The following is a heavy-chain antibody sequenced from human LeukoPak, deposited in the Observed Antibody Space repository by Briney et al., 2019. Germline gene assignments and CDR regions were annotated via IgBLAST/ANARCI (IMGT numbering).Heavy chain of an antibody. CDR2: IKQDGSER. CDR3: ATSAARAIES. Sequence: GGSLRLSCAASGFTFSSYWMSWVRQAPGKGLECVANIKQDGSERYYVDSVRGRFTLSRDNAKNSLYLQMNSLRVEDTAVYYCATSAARAIESWGQGTLVTVSS. V-gene: IGHV3-7*01. J-gene: IGHJ4*02. D-gene: IGHD6-25*01. CDR1: GFTFSSYW.